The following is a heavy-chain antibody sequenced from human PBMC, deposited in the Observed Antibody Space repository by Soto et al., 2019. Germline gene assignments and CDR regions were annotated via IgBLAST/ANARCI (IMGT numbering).Heavy chain of an antibody. J-gene: IGHJ6*02. CDR3: ARAPHYDFWSGYYYYGMDV. CDR2: IYYSGST. V-gene: IGHV4-59*01. CDR1: GGSISSYD. D-gene: IGHD3-3*01. Sequence: PSETLSLTCTVSGGSISSYDWSWIRQPPGKGLEWIGYIYYSGSTNYNPSLKSRVTISVDTSKNQFSLKLSSVTAADTAVYYCARAPHYDFWSGYYYYGMDVWGQGTTVTVSS.